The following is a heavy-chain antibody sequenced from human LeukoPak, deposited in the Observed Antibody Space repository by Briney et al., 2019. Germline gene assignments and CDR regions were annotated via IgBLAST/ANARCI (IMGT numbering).Heavy chain of an antibody. J-gene: IGHJ3*02. CDR2: ISAYNGNT. V-gene: IGHV1-18*01. CDR1: GYTFTSYG. CDR3: ARDQDSSGYYHDALDI. Sequence: ASVKVSCKASGYTFTSYGISWVRQAPGQGLEWMGWISAYNGNTNYAQKLQGRVTMTTDTSTSTAYMELRSLRSDDTAVYYCARDQDSSGYYHDALDIWGQGTMVTVSS. D-gene: IGHD3-22*01.